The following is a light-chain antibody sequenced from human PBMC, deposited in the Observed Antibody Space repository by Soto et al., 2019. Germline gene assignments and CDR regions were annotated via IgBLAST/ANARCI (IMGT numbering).Light chain of an antibody. CDR3: HQFGNLVRT. CDR2: GAS. J-gene: IGKJ1*01. Sequence: EIVLTQSPGTLSLYPGERATLSCRARQSVRSTDLVWYQQKPGQAPRLLIYGASSRATGIPDGFSGSGSGTAFNITISRLEREGFAVYYCHQFGNLVRTFGQGTEVEV. CDR1: QSVRSTD. V-gene: IGKV3-20*01.